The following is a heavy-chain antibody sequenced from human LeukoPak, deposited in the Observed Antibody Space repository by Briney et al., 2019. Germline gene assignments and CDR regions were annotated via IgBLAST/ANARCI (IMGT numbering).Heavy chain of an antibody. J-gene: IGHJ4*02. D-gene: IGHD6-13*01. Sequence: GRSLRLSCAASGFTVSSNYMSWVRRAPGKGPEWVSVIYNDGSTYYAASVKGRFTISRDTSKNTLYLQMNSLRTEDTAVYYCARDLAAGGTYPHYWGQGTLVSVSS. CDR1: GFTVSSNY. CDR3: ARDLAAGGTYPHY. CDR2: IYNDGST. V-gene: IGHV3-53*01.